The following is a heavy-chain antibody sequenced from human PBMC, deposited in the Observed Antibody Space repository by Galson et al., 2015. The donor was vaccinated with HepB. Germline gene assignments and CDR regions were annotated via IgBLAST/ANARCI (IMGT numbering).Heavy chain of an antibody. J-gene: IGHJ6*03. CDR1: GFTFSSYG. D-gene: IGHD3-3*01. Sequence: SLRLSCAASGFTFSSYGMHWVRQAPGKGLEWVAISSYDESDKYYSHYVKGRFTISRDNSKNTLYLQMNSLTAEDTAVYYCAKDGLEWLSYGYHMDVWGKGTTVTVSS. V-gene: IGHV3-30*18. CDR2: SSYDESDK. CDR3: AKDGLEWLSYGYHMDV.